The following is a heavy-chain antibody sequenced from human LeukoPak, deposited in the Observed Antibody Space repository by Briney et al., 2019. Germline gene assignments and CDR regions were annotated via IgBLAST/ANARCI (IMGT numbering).Heavy chain of an antibody. CDR3: ARGGSRSYTSSTLDY. CDR1: GGSITTYY. D-gene: IGHD5/OR15-5a*01. J-gene: IGHJ4*02. CDR2: ISYSGST. Sequence: SETLSLTCSVSGGSITTYYWKWIRQPPGKGLEWIGSISYSGSTNYNPSLKSRVTVSMDTSKNRFSLQLSSLTAADTAVYYCARGGSRSYTSSTLDYWGQGTMVSVAS. V-gene: IGHV4-59*01.